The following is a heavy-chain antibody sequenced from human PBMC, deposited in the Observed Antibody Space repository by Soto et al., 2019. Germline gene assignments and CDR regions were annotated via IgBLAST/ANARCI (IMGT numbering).Heavy chain of an antibody. CDR1: GFTFSSYG. CDR3: ARAKALDVVVTAIDAFDI. V-gene: IGHV3-33*01. Sequence: GGSLRLSCAASGFTFSSYGMHWVRQAPGKGLEWVAVIWYDGSNKYYADSVKGRFTISRDNSKNTLYLQMNSLRAEDTAVYYCARAKALDVVVTAIDAFDIWGQGTMVTVSS. J-gene: IGHJ3*02. CDR2: IWYDGSNK. D-gene: IGHD2-21*02.